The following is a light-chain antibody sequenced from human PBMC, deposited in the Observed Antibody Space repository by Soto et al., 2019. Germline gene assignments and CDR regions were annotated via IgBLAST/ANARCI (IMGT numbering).Light chain of an antibody. CDR3: QRYGASPPT. Sequence: EMVVTQSPGTLSLFPGERATLSCRASQSVSNNYLAWYQQKPGQAPRLLIYGASSRPSGISDRFSGSGSGTDFTLTIGRLEPDDFAVYFCQRYGASPPTFGQGTKVDIK. J-gene: IGKJ1*01. CDR1: QSVSNNY. CDR2: GAS. V-gene: IGKV3-20*01.